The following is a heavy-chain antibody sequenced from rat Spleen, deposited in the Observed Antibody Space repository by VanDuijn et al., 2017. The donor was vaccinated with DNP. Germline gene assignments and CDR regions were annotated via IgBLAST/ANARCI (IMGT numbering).Heavy chain of an antibody. D-gene: IGHD1-12*02. J-gene: IGHJ2*01. V-gene: IGHV5-25*01. CDR3: TTTHYYDGWFPFDY. CDR1: GFIFSNYW. CDR2: ISTGGGDS. Sequence: EVQLVESGGGPVQPGRSLKLSCVASGFIFSNYWMTWVRQAPTKGLEWVASISTGGGDSYYRDSVKGRFTFSRDNAKSTLYLQMDSLRSEDTATYYCTTTHYYDGWFPFDYWGQGVMVTVSS.